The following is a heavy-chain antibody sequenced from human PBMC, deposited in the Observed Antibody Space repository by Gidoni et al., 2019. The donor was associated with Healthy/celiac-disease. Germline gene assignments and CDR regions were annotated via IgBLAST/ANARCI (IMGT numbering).Heavy chain of an antibody. CDR1: GGAISSYY. CDR2: IYTSGST. D-gene: IGHD2-15*01. Sequence: QVQLQESGPGLVTPSAPLSLTCTVAGGAISSYYWSWIRQPAGKGLEWIGRIYTSGSTNYNPSLKSRVTMSVDTSKNQFSLKLSSVTAADTAVYYCARHCSGGSCRTPYYYYYYMDVWGKGTTVTVSS. CDR3: ARHCSGGSCRTPYYYYYYMDV. J-gene: IGHJ6*03. V-gene: IGHV4-4*07.